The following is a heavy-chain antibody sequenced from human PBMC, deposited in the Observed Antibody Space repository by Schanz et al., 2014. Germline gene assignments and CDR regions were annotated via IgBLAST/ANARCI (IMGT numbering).Heavy chain of an antibody. V-gene: IGHV4-34*01. CDR1: GVSFSDYY. CDR3: ARGHDYFWGSYRRSPWGYFDL. CDR2: INHSGST. J-gene: IGHJ2*01. Sequence: QVQLQRWGAGLLKPSETLSLTCAVYGVSFSDYYWSWIRQPPGKGLEWIGEINHSGSTNYNPALKSKFTISLNTSKNQFSRRLSSVPAADTAVDYCARGHDYFWGSYRRSPWGYFDLWGRGSLVTVSS. D-gene: IGHD3-16*02.